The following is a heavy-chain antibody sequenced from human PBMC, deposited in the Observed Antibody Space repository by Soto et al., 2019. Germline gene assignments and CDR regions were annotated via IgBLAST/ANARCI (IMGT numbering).Heavy chain of an antibody. CDR1: GGTFSSYA. J-gene: IGHJ6*02. Sequence: SVKVSCKASGGTFSSYAISWVRQAPGQGLEWMGGIIPIFGTANYAQKFQGRVTITADESTSTAYMELSSLRSEDTAVYYCARERINCSGGSCYYHPGVDVWGQGTTVTVSS. V-gene: IGHV1-69*13. D-gene: IGHD2-15*01. CDR3: ARERINCSGGSCYYHPGVDV. CDR2: IIPIFGTA.